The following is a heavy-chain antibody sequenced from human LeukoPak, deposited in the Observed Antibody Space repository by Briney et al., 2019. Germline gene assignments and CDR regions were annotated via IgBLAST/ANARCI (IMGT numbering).Heavy chain of an antibody. CDR3: DSSICLSHPSRCGSCYYLHF. D-gene: IGHD5-12*01. CDR2: IYYSGST. V-gene: IGHV4-59*12. J-gene: IGHJ6*03. Sequence: SETLSLTCTDPGGSIRRYNRRWVRQPPGKGLEWIGYIYYSGSTNYNPSLKSRVTISVDTSKNQFSLKLSSVTAADPAEYYCDSSICLSHPSRCGSCYYLHFWGKGTTVTVSS. CDR1: GGSIRRYN.